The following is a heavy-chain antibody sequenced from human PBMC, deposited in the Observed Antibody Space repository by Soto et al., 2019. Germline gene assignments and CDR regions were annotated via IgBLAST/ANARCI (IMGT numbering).Heavy chain of an antibody. CDR2: ISGSGTRT. Sequence: GSLRLSCAASGFILSSSAMSWVRQAPGRGLEWVSAISGSGTRTYYADSVKGRSTISGDRSKNTVYLQMNSLRAEDTAVYYCAKGPTIFGVVITYEYYYGMDVWGQGTTVTVSS. CDR3: AKGPTIFGVVITYEYYYGMDV. D-gene: IGHD3-3*01. V-gene: IGHV3-23*01. CDR1: GFILSSSA. J-gene: IGHJ6*02.